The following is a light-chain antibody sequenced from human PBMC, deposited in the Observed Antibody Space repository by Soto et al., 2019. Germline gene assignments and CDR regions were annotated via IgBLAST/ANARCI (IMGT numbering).Light chain of an antibody. CDR3: QQPGTT. Sequence: DIQLTQSPSFLSASVGDRVTITCRASQGISSYLAWYQQKPGKAPKLLIYAASTLQSGVPSRFSGSGSGTEFTLTISSLQPEDFATYYCQQPGTTFGGGTKVEIK. CDR2: AAS. J-gene: IGKJ4*01. V-gene: IGKV1-9*01. CDR1: QGISSY.